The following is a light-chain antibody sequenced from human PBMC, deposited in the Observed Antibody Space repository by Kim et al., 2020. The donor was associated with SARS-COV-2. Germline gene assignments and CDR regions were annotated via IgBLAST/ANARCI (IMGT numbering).Light chain of an antibody. CDR1: QSVSSSY. CDR3: QQFGSPWT. J-gene: IGKJ1*01. Sequence: EIVLTQSPGTLSLSPGERATLSCRAGQSVSSSYLAWYQQKPGQAPRLLIYAASTRATGIPDRFSGSGSGTDFTLTISRLEPEDFAVYYCQQFGSPWTFGQGTKVDIK. V-gene: IGKV3-20*01. CDR2: AAS.